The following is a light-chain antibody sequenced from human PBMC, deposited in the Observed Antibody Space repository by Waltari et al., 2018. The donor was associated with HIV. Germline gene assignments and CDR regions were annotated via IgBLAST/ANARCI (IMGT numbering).Light chain of an antibody. Sequence: DIQMTQSPSSLSTSVGDRTPITSRASQSISNYLNWYQQKAGRAPKLLIYAATTLQRGVPSRFTGSGSGTDFSLTISSLQPEDFAIYYCQQSDTTPWTFGQGTKVDLK. CDR1: QSISNY. V-gene: IGKV1-39*01. CDR3: QQSDTTPWT. J-gene: IGKJ1*01. CDR2: AAT.